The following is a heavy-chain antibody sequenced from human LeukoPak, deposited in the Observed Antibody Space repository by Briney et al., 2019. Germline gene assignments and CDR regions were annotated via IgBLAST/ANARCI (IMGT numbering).Heavy chain of an antibody. CDR3: AKVPCSSTSCAYFDY. Sequence: GGSLRLSCAASGITFSSYGMHWVRQAPGKGLEWVAFIRYDGSDKYYADSVKGRFTISRDNSKNTLYLQMNSLRAEDTAVYYCAKVPCSSTSCAYFDYWGQGTLVTVSS. CDR2: IRYDGSDK. V-gene: IGHV3-30*02. D-gene: IGHD2-2*01. CDR1: GITFSSYG. J-gene: IGHJ4*02.